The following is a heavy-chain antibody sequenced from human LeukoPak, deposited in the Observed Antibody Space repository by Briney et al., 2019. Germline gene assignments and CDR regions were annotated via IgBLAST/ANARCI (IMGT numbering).Heavy chain of an antibody. CDR1: GYTFNAHY. CDR3: ARGVYNWNYMDV. D-gene: IGHD1-20*01. J-gene: IGHJ6*03. CDR2: INPNSGGT. V-gene: IGHV1-2*02. Sequence: ASVKVSCKASGYTFNAHYIHWVRQAPGQGLEWMGWINPNSGGTNYAQKFQGRVTMTRDTSISTAYMELSRLRSDDTAVYYCARGVYNWNYMDVWGKGTTVTVSS.